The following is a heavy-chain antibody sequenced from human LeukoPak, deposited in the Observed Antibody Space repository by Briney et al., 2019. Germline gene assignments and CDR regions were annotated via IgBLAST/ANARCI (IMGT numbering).Heavy chain of an antibody. CDR2: INAGGFIT. V-gene: IGHV3-23*01. CDR3: GNHITAMLRGCLDY. CDR1: GFTFNTLA. D-gene: IGHD2-2*01. J-gene: IGHJ4*02. Sequence: GGSLRLSCAASGFTFNTLAMSWVRQAPGKGLEWVSAINAGGFITYYADSVKGRFTISRDNCKNPVIRQMSSLSVGDAAVCYCGNHITAMLRGCLDYWGQGILVTVSS.